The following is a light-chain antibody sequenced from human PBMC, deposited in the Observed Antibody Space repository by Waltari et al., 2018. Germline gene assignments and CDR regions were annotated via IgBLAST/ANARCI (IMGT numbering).Light chain of an antibody. CDR1: SSNIGDNS. Sequence: QSVLTQPPSVSAAPGQKVTISCSGSSSNIGDNSVSWYQQFPGTAPRLLIYDNNKRPSGIPDRFSGSKSGTSATLGITGLQTGDEADYYCGTWDSSLDVVFGVGTKLTVL. J-gene: IGLJ2*01. CDR2: DNN. V-gene: IGLV1-51*01. CDR3: GTWDSSLDVV.